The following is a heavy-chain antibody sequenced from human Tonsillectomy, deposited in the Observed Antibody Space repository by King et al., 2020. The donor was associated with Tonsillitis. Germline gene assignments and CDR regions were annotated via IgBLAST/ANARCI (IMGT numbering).Heavy chain of an antibody. J-gene: IGHJ4*02. CDR1: GYTFTTYY. D-gene: IGHD3-22*01. Sequence: QLVQSGAEVKKPGASVNLSCKASGYTFTTYYIHWVRQVPGKGLEWLGVINPTGGGTTYAQKFQGRVTMTRDTSTSTGSMELSGLRSADTAVYYCARAGSSGAFDHWGQGTLVPVSS. V-gene: IGHV1-46*01. CDR2: INPTGGGT. CDR3: ARAGSSGAFDH.